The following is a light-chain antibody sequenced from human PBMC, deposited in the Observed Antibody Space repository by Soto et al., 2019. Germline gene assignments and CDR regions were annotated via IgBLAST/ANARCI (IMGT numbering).Light chain of an antibody. CDR3: CSYAGSYTLV. J-gene: IGLJ2*01. CDR2: DVN. V-gene: IGLV2-11*01. Sequence: QSVLTQLRSVSGSPGQSVTLSCTGTSSDVGGYHYVSWYQHHPGKDPKIIIYDVNKRPSGVPDRFSGSKSGNTASLTIYGLQTEDEADYYCCSYAGSYTLVFGGGTKVTVL. CDR1: SSDVGGYHY.